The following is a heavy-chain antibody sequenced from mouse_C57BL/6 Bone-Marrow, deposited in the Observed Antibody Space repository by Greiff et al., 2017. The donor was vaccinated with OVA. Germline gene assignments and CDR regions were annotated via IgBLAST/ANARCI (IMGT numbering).Heavy chain of an antibody. V-gene: IGHV1-80*01. D-gene: IGHD4-1*01. CDR1: GYAFSSYW. CDR3: AGGTLYWYFDV. CDR2: IYPGDGDT. J-gene: IGHJ1*03. Sequence: QFQLQQSGAELVKPGASVKISCKASGYAFSSYWMNWVKQRPGKGLEWIGQIYPGDGDTNYNGKFKGKATLTADKSSSTAYMQLSSLTSEDSAVYFCAGGTLYWYFDVWGTGTTVTVSS.